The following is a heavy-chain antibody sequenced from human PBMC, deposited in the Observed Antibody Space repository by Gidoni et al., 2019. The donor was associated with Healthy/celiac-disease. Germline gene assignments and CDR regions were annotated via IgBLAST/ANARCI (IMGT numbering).Heavy chain of an antibody. CDR3: ATWDDMVRAVCFDY. J-gene: IGHJ4*02. CDR2: FDPEDGET. V-gene: IGHV1-24*01. Sequence: SVNVSCKVSRYTLTELSMHWVRQAPGKGLEWMGGFDPEDGETIYAQKFQGRVTMTEDTSTDTAYMELSSLRSEDTAVYSCATWDDMVRAVCFDYWGQGTLVTVSS. D-gene: IGHD3-10*01. CDR1: RYTLTELS.